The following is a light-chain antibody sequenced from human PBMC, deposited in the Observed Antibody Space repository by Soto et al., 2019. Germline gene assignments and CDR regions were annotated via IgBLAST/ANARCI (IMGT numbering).Light chain of an antibody. Sequence: PGETATLSCRASQSVSSDLAWYQQRPGQAPRLLIYGASTRATGIPARFRGSGSGTEFRLTISSLQSEDFATYYCQQYNTWHPKMAFGRGTKVEIK. J-gene: IGKJ1*01. CDR2: GAS. CDR1: QSVSSD. CDR3: QQYNTWHPKMA. V-gene: IGKV3-15*01.